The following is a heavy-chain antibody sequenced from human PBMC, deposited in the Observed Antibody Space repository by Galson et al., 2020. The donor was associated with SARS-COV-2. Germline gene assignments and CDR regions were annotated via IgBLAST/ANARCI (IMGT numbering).Heavy chain of an antibody. CDR3: AKALDGQNFFDL. CDR1: GFTFSNSY. D-gene: IGHD1-1*01. V-gene: IGHV3-11*04. CDR2: ISRNGDTI. J-gene: IGHJ2*01. Sequence: NSGGSLRLSCAASGFTFSNSYLSWIRQAPGKGLEWVSFISRNGDTIYYASSVKGRFTISRDNPKNLLFLQMNSLRAEDTAVYYCAKALDGQNFFDLWGRGTLVTVSS.